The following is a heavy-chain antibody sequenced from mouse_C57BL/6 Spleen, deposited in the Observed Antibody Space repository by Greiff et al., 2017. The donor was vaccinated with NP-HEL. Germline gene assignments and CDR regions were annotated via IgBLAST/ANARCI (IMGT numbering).Heavy chain of an antibody. CDR3: ARKGEDYYGSSSYYAMDY. D-gene: IGHD1-1*01. CDR2: IWSGGST. V-gene: IGHV2-2*01. CDR1: GFSLTSYG. J-gene: IGHJ4*01. Sequence: VQLQESGPGLVQPSQSLSITCTVSGFSLTSYGVHWVRQSPGKGLEWLGVIWSGGSTDYNAAFISRLSISKDNSKSQVFFKMNSLQADDTAIYYCARKGEDYYGSSSYYAMDYWGQGTSVTVSS.